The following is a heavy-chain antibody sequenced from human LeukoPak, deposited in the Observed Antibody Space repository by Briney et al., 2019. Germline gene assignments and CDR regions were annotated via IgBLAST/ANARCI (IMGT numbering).Heavy chain of an antibody. CDR2: IYSGGST. CDR3: ARDRAQRYYYDSSGYSCFDY. J-gene: IGHJ4*02. D-gene: IGHD3-22*01. Sequence: GSLRLSCAASGFTVSSNYMSWVRQAPGKGLEWVSVIYSGGSTYYADSVKGRFTISRDNSKNSLYLQMNSLRAEDTAVYYCARDRAQRYYYDSSGYSCFDYWGQGTLVTVSS. CDR1: GFTVSSNY. V-gene: IGHV3-53*01.